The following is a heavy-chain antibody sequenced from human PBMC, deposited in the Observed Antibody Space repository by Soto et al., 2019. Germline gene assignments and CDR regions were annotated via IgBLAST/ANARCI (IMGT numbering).Heavy chain of an antibody. Sequence: QVQLVQSGAEEKKPGASVKVSCKASGYTFTGYAMHWVRQAPGQRLEWMGWINAGNGNTKYSQKFQGRVTITRDTSASTADMGRSSLGSEDTAVYYCARAVAVAADFDYWGQGTLVTVSS. CDR2: INAGNGNT. CDR3: ARAVAVAADFDY. J-gene: IGHJ4*02. V-gene: IGHV1-3*05. D-gene: IGHD6-19*01. CDR1: GYTFTGYA.